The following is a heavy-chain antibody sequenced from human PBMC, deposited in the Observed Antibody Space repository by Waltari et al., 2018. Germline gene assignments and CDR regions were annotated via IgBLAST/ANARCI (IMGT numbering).Heavy chain of an antibody. J-gene: IGHJ6*03. V-gene: IGHV4-4*07. CDR2: IYTSGST. D-gene: IGHD2-2*01. CDR3: ARAVVPATKRVGYYYMDV. CDR1: GGSISSYY. Sequence: QVQLQESGPGLVKPSETLSLTCTVSGGSISSYYWSWIRPPAGKGLEWIGRIYTSGSTNYNPSLKSRVTMSVDTSKNQFSLKLSSVTAADTAVYYCARAVVPATKRVGYYYMDVWGKGTTVTISS.